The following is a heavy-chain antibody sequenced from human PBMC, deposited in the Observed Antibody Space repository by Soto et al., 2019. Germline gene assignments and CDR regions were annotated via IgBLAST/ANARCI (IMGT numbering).Heavy chain of an antibody. V-gene: IGHV3-30*18. Sequence: QVQLVESGGAVVQPGRSLRLSCAASGFTFSSYGMHWVRQAPGKGLEWVAVISYDGSNKYYADSVKGRFTISRDNSKNTRYLQMNSLRAEDTAVYYCAKELDYCTNGVCYLDYWGQGTLVTVSS. D-gene: IGHD2-8*01. J-gene: IGHJ4*02. CDR2: ISYDGSNK. CDR3: AKELDYCTNGVCYLDY. CDR1: GFTFSSYG.